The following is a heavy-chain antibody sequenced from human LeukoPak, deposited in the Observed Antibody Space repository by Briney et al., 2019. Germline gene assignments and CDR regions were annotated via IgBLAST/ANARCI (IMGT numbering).Heavy chain of an antibody. CDR3: ARGFNDFWSGSLRTFDY. Sequence: GRSLRLSCAASGFTFSSYAMHWVRQAPGKGLEWVAVISYDGSNKYHADSVKGRFTISRDNSKNTLYLQMNSLRAEDTAVYYCARGFNDFWSGSLRTFDYWGQGTLVTVSS. CDR2: ISYDGSNK. D-gene: IGHD3-3*01. CDR1: GFTFSSYA. J-gene: IGHJ4*02. V-gene: IGHV3-30-3*01.